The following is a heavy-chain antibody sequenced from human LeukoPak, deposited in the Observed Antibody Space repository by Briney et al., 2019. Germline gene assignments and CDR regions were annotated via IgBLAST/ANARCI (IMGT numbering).Heavy chain of an antibody. CDR3: ASRPISGGGYQINYYYYYMDV. CDR1: GGTFSSYA. D-gene: IGHD5-24*01. Sequence: GASVKVSCKASGGTFSSYAISWVRQAPGQGLEWMGGIIPIFGTGNYAQKFQGRVTITADKSTSTAYMELSSLRSEDPAVYYCASRPISGGGYQINYYYYYMDVWGKGTPVTVSS. V-gene: IGHV1-69*06. J-gene: IGHJ6*03. CDR2: IIPIFGTG.